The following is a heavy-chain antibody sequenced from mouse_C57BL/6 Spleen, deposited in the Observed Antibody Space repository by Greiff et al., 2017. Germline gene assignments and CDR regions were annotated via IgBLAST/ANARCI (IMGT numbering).Heavy chain of an antibody. Sequence: EVKLVESGGGLVQPGGSLSLSCAASGFTFTDYYMSWVRQPPGKALEWLGFLRNKANGYTTEYSASVKGRFTISRDNSQSILYLQMNALRAEDSATYYCARSYSNYPFAYWGQGTLVTVSA. V-gene: IGHV7-3*01. CDR1: GFTFTDYY. CDR3: ARSYSNYPFAY. D-gene: IGHD2-5*01. CDR2: LRNKANGYTT. J-gene: IGHJ3*01.